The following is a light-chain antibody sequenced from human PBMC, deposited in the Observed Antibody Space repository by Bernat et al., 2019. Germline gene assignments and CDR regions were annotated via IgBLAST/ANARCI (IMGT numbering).Light chain of an antibody. V-gene: IGLV3-1*01. CDR3: QAWDSDSIV. J-gene: IGLJ2*01. Sequence: SYELTQPPSVSVSPGQTASITCSGDKLGDKYACWYQRKAGQSPVLVIYEDNKRPSGIPERFSGSNSGSTATLTISGTQAMDEADYYCQAWDSDSIVFGGGTKLTVL. CDR2: EDN. CDR1: KLGDKY.